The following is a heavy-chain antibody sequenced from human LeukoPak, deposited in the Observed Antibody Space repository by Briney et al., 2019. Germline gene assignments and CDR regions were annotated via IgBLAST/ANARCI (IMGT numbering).Heavy chain of an antibody. V-gene: IGHV3-7*01. Sequence: GGSLRLSCAASGFTVSSNYMSWVRQAPGKGLEWVANIKQDGSEKYYVDSVKGRFTISRDNAKNSLYLQMNSLRAEDTAVYYCAGYCSGGSCLDYFDYWGQGTLVTVSS. CDR2: IKQDGSEK. CDR3: AGYCSGGSCLDYFDY. CDR1: GFTVSSNY. J-gene: IGHJ4*02. D-gene: IGHD2-15*01.